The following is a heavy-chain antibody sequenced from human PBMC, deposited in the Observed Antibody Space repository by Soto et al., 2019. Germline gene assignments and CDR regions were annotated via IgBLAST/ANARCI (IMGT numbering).Heavy chain of an antibody. CDR3: AKVWGEDGYCTRTSCLYYFHH. D-gene: IGHD2-2*03. CDR1: GFTFSASA. Sequence: EVQLLESGGGLVQPGGSLRLSCEASGFTFSASAMSWVRQAPRKGLEWVSTISDSGSTYYADSVKGRFTISRDKSKNTLDLQMNSLRAEDAAVYHCAKVWGEDGYCTRTSCLYYFHHWGQGVLVTVSS. J-gene: IGHJ4*02. V-gene: IGHV3-23*01. CDR2: ISDSGST.